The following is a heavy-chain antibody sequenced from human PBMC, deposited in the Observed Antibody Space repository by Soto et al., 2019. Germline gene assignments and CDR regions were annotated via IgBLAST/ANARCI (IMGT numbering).Heavy chain of an antibody. D-gene: IGHD1-7*01. CDR2: IDHSGRT. CDR1: SVSVSGSYW. V-gene: IGHV4-4*02. Sequence: QVQIQESGPGLVKPSGTLSLACSVSSVSVSGSYWCAWVRQSPGKGLEWIGEIDHSGRTNYNPSLKSRVTMSLDYSKTQFSLSLRSVTAADTAVYYCARSNWNYVRSLDYWGQGSQVIVSS. CDR3: ARSNWNYVRSLDY. J-gene: IGHJ4*02.